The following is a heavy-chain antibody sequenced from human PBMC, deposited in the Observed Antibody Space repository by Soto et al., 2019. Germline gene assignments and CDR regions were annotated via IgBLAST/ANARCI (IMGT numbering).Heavy chain of an antibody. CDR2: IKGDGSEK. CDR3: GRDEVRNGVGV. Sequence: GGSLRLSCVASGFTFTSYWMSWVRQAPGKGLEWVANIKGDGSEKKYVDSVKGRFTISRDNAYNSVSLQMNSLRAEDTALYYCGRDEVRNGVGVWGQGTTVTVSS. V-gene: IGHV3-7*01. J-gene: IGHJ6*02. CDR1: GFTFTSYW.